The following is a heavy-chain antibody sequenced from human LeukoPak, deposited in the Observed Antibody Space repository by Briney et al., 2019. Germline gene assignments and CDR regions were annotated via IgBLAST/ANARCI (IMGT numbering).Heavy chain of an antibody. D-gene: IGHD3-9*01. CDR2: IRYDGSIK. CDR1: GFTFSSYG. J-gene: IGHJ4*02. V-gene: IGHV3-30*02. Sequence: GGSLRLSCAASGFTFSSYGMHWVRQAPGKGLEWVAFIRYDGSIKHYADSVKGRFTISRDNSKNTLYLQMNSLRAEDTAVYYCANGPQYNTLTGYYKVRSHLDYWGQGTLVTVSS. CDR3: ANGPQYNTLTGYYKVRSHLDY.